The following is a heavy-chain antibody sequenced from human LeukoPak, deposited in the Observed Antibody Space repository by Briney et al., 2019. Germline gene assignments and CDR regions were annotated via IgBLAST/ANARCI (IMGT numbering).Heavy chain of an antibody. D-gene: IGHD3-3*01. J-gene: IGHJ4*02. CDR3: ARDGREGYDFWSGYYAAD. V-gene: IGHV1-2*02. CDR1: GYTFTGYY. CDR2: IDPNSGGT. Sequence: GASVKVSCKASGYTFTGYYMHWVRQAPGQGLEWMGWIDPNSGGTNYAQKFQGRVTMTRDTSISTAYMELSRLRSGDTAVYYCARDGREGYDFWSGYYAADWGQGTLVTVSS.